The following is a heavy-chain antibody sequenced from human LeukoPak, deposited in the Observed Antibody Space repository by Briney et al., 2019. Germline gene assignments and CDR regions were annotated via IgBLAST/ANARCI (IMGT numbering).Heavy chain of an antibody. CDR1: GGSISSSSYY. CDR3: ARTGGRYYYYYMDV. D-gene: IGHD3-10*01. Sequence: PSETLSLTCTVSGGSISSSSYYWSWIRQPPGKGLEWIGEINHSGSTNYNPSLKSRVTISVDTSKNQFSLKLSSVTAADTAVYYCARTGGRYYYYYMDVWGKGTTVTVSS. J-gene: IGHJ6*03. V-gene: IGHV4-39*07. CDR2: INHSGST.